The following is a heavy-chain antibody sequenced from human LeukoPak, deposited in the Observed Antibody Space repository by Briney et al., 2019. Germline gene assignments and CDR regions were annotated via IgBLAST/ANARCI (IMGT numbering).Heavy chain of an antibody. J-gene: IGHJ6*03. CDR2: ISAYNGNT. CDR3: ARVPSAGFDWLLATYYYYMDV. CDR1: GYTFTSYG. Sequence: GASVKVSCKASGYTFTSYGISWVRQAPGQGLEWMGWISAYNGNTNYAQKLQGRVTMTTDTSTSTAYMELRSLRSDDTAVYYCARVPSAGFDWLLATYYYYMDVWGKGTTATVSS. D-gene: IGHD3-9*01. V-gene: IGHV1-18*01.